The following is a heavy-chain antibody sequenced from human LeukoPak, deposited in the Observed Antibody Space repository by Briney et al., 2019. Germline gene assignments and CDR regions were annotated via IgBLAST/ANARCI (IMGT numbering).Heavy chain of an antibody. Sequence: ASVKVSCKASGYTFTGYYMHWVRQAPGQGLEWMGWINPNSGGTNYAQKFQGRVTMTRDTSISTAYMELSWLRSDDTAVYYCASAVVVPAAIPDYWGQGTLVTVSS. CDR1: GYTFTGYY. J-gene: IGHJ4*02. D-gene: IGHD2-2*01. CDR3: ASAVVVPAAIPDY. CDR2: INPNSGGT. V-gene: IGHV1-2*02.